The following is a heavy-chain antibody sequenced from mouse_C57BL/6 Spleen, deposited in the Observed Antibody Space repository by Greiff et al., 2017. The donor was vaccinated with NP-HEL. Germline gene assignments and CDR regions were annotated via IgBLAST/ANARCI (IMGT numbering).Heavy chain of an antibody. Sequence: QVQLQQSGAELVRPGASVTLSCKASGYTFTDYEMHWVKQTPVHGLEWIGAIDPETGGTAYNQKFKGKAILTADKSSSTAYMELRSLTSEDSAVYYCTTSTVVRVYFDYWGQGTTLTVSS. CDR2: IDPETGGT. CDR3: TTSTVVRVYFDY. J-gene: IGHJ2*01. V-gene: IGHV1-15*01. D-gene: IGHD1-1*01. CDR1: GYTFTDYE.